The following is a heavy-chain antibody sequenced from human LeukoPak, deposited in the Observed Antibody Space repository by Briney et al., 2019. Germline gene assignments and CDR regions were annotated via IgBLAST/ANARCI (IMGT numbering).Heavy chain of an antibody. Sequence: PSQTLSLTCTVSGGSISSGTYYWSWIRQPAGKGLEWIGRIYTTGSTNYNPSLKSRVTMSVDTSKNQFSLKLSSVTAADTAVYYCARADYYGSGSIWFDPWGQGTLVTVSS. CDR1: GGSISSGTYY. CDR3: ARADYYGSGSIWFDP. CDR2: IYTTGST. V-gene: IGHV4-61*02. D-gene: IGHD3-10*01. J-gene: IGHJ5*02.